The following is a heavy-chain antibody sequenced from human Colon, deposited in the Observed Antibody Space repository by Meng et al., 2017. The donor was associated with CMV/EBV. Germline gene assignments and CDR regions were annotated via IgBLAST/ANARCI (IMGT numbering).Heavy chain of an antibody. CDR2: INPSGGST. V-gene: IGHV1-46*01. Sequence: ASVKVSCKASGYTFTSYYMHWVRQAPGQGLEWMGIINPSGGSTSYAQKFQGRVTMNRDTYTSTVYMELSSLRSEDTDVYYCARALVVGASAGGNDYWGQGTLVTVSS. CDR1: GYTFTSYY. D-gene: IGHD1-26*01. CDR3: ARALVVGASAGGNDY. J-gene: IGHJ4*02.